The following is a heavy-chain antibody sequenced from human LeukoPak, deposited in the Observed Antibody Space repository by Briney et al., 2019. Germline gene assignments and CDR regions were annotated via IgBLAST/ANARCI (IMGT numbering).Heavy chain of an antibody. CDR1: GYSISSGYL. CDR3: ARGSGDWTYYFDY. J-gene: IGHJ4*02. V-gene: IGHV4-38-2*02. D-gene: IGHD2-21*02. CDR2: TYHGGTT. Sequence: SETLSLTCIVSGYSISSGYLWGWIRQPPGKGLEWIGSTYHGGTTYSNPSLKSRVIISEDTSKNQFSLKLSSVTAADTAVYYCARGSGDWTYYFDYWGQGTLVTVSS.